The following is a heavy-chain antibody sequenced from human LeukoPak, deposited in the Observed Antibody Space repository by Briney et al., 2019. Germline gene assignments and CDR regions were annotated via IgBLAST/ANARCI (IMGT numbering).Heavy chain of an antibody. CDR3: ARDFCSGCNYYLYGMDV. J-gene: IGHJ6*02. V-gene: IGHV3-9*01. CDR2: ISANSANI. D-gene: IGHD2-15*01. Sequence: GRSLRLSCAASGFTFDDYVMHWVRQAPGRGLEWVSGISANSANIGYADSVKGRFTLSRDNAKNSLYLQMNSLRTEDTALYYCARDFCSGCNYYLYGMDVWGRGTTVTVSS. CDR1: GFTFDDYV.